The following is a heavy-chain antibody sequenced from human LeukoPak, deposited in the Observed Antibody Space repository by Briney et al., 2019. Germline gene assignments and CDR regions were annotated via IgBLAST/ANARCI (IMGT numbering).Heavy chain of an antibody. J-gene: IGHJ4*02. CDR2: IYTSGST. V-gene: IGHV4-61*02. Sequence: PSQTLSLTCTVSGGSISSGSYYWSWIRQPAGKGLEWIGRIYTSGSTNYNPSLKSRVTISVDTSKNQFSLKLSSVTAADTAVYYCARGRSSSYWGQGTLVTVSS. CDR3: ARGRSSSY. CDR1: GGSISSGSYY. D-gene: IGHD6-13*01.